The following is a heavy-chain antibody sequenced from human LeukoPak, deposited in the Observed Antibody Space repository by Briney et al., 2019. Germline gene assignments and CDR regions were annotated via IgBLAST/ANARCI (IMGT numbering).Heavy chain of an antibody. V-gene: IGHV3-30-3*01. CDR2: ISYDGSNK. D-gene: IGHD1-26*01. J-gene: IGHJ4*02. CDR3: ARDRSVELLREIDY. CDR1: GFTFSSYA. Sequence: GRSLRLSCAASGFTFSSYAMHWVRQAPGKGLEWVAVISYDGSNKYYADSVKGRFTISRDNSENTLYLQMNSLRAEDTAVYYCARDRSVELLREIDYWGQGTLVTVSS.